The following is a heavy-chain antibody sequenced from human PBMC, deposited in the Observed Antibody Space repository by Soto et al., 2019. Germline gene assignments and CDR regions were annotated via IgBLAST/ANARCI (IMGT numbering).Heavy chain of an antibody. D-gene: IGHD5-12*01. V-gene: IGHV1-3*01. Sequence: GASVKVSCKASGYSFSTSDMHWVRQAPGQRLEWMGWINAGDGHIKSSQKFQDRVTITRDTSASTVYMEVISLRSEDTAVYFCARGHSGYDYYHYYGLDVWGPGTTVTVSS. CDR1: GYSFSTSD. CDR2: INAGDGHI. J-gene: IGHJ6*02. CDR3: ARGHSGYDYYHYYGLDV.